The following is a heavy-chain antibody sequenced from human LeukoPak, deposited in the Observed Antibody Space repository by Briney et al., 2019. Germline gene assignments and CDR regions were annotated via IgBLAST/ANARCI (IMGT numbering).Heavy chain of an antibody. CDR3: ARTCGSGSWSWFDP. J-gene: IGHJ5*02. CDR2: ISGSGGST. V-gene: IGHV3-23*01. CDR1: GFTFSSYA. D-gene: IGHD3-10*01. Sequence: GGSLRLPCSASGFTFSSYAMSWVRQAPGEGLQWVSSISGSGGSTYYADSVKGRFTISRDNSKNTLYLQMNSLRAEDTAVYYCARTCGSGSWSWFDPWGQGTLVTVSS.